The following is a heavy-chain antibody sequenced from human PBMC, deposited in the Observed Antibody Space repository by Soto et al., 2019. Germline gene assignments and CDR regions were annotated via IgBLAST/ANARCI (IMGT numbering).Heavy chain of an antibody. Sequence: GASVKVSCKASGYTFTGYYMHWVRQAPGQGLEWMGWINPNSGGTNYAQKFQGRVTMTRDTSISTAYMELSRLRSDDTAVYYCARDQSPGIVVVTAISWFDPWGQGTLVTVSS. CDR1: GYTFTGYY. D-gene: IGHD2-21*02. CDR3: ARDQSPGIVVVTAISWFDP. V-gene: IGHV1-2*02. CDR2: INPNSGGT. J-gene: IGHJ5*02.